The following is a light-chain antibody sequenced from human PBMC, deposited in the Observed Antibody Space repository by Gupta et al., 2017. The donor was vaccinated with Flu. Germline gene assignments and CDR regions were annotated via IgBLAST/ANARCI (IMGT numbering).Light chain of an antibody. CDR2: AVS. V-gene: IGKV1-12*01. J-gene: IGKJ4*01. CDR1: QDICLW. CDR3: QQGNSFPLT. Sequence: DIQMTHSPPSVCVCLGERVTITRRASQDICLWLCWYQQKPGRAPKFLIYAVSILRSGVPSRFSGGGSGRECALTISSLQPEVFATYYCQQGNSFPLTFGEGTRVEIK.